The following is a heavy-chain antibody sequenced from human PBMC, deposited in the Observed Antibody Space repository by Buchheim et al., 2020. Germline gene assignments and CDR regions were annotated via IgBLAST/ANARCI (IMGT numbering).Heavy chain of an antibody. J-gene: IGHJ4*02. D-gene: IGHD2-21*01. CDR1: GFTFSSYG. CDR3: AVVVGIAIKGKDY. CDR2: ISYDGSTK. Sequence: QVQLVESGGGVVQPGRSLRLSCAASGFTFSSYGMHWVRQAPGKGLEWVAVISYDGSTKYYADSVKGRFTISRDNSKNTLYLQMNRLRAENTAVYYCAVVVGIAIKGKDYWGQG. V-gene: IGHV3-30*03.